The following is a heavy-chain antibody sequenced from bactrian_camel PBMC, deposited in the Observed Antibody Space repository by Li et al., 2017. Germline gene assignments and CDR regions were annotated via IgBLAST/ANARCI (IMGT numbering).Heavy chain of an antibody. CDR2: INSGNERT. CDR3: AAKPWVCSLYPEDIVNYDY. Sequence: VQLVESGGGLVQPGGSLRLSCAASGFTFSSYSMSWVRQAPGKGLEWVSGINSGNERTYYADSVKGRFTISKDNPKNTLYLQMNSLKPEDTAMYYCAAKPWVCSLYPEDIVNYDYRGQGTHVTVS. V-gene: IGHV3S40*01. D-gene: IGHD1*01. J-gene: IGHJ4*01. CDR1: GFTFSSYS.